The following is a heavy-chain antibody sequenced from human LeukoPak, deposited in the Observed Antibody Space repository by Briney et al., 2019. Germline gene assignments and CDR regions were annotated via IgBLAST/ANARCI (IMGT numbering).Heavy chain of an antibody. CDR1: GFTFSTYA. CDR2: ISGSGTNT. Sequence: GGSLRLSCAASGFTFSTYAMNWVRQAPGKGLEWVSGISGSGTNTDYIDSVKGRFTISRDNSKNTLYLQMNSLRAEDTAVYYCAKALEWSSERNWYFDLWGRGTLVTVSS. CDR3: AKALEWSSERNWYFDL. J-gene: IGHJ2*01. D-gene: IGHD3-3*01. V-gene: IGHV3-23*01.